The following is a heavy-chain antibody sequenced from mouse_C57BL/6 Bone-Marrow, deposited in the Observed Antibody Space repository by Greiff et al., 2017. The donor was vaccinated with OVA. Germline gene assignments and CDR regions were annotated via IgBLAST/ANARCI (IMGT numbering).Heavy chain of an antibody. J-gene: IGHJ1*03. CDR2: IDPSDSYT. D-gene: IGHD1-1*01. CDR3: ARHYGSSYGWYCDV. CDR1: GHTFTSYW. V-gene: IGHV1-50*01. Sequence: QVQLQQPGAELVKPGASVKLSCKASGHTFTSYWMQWVKQRPGQGLEWIGEIDPSDSYTNYNQKFKGKATLTVDTSSSTAYMQLSSLTSEDSAVYYYARHYGSSYGWYCDVWGTGTTVTVSS.